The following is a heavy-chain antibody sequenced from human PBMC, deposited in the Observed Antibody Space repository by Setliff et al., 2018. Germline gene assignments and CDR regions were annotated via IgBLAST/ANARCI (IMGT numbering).Heavy chain of an antibody. CDR1: GYTFTSYD. Sequence: ASVKVSCKASGYTFTSYDINWVRQATGQGLEWMGWISAYNGNTNYAQKLQGRVTMTTDTSTSTAYMELRSLRFDDTAVYYCARETRNHYVAPYYYGMDVWGQGTTVTVSS. CDR2: ISAYNGNT. V-gene: IGHV1-18*01. CDR3: ARETRNHYVAPYYYGMDV. J-gene: IGHJ6*02. D-gene: IGHD4-17*01.